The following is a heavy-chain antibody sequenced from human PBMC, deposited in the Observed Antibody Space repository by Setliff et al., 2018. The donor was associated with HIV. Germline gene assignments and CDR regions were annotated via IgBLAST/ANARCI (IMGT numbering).Heavy chain of an antibody. D-gene: IGHD4-17*01. CDR1: GYSISSGYY. CDR2: ISHSGST. V-gene: IGHV4-38-2*01. J-gene: IGHJ4*02. CDR3: ARIYDYGSYYFDY. Sequence: SETLSLTCAVSGYSISSGYYWGWIRQPPGKGLEWIGSISHSGSTYYNPSLKSRVTILVDTSKKQLSLKMSSVTAADTAVYYCARIYDYGSYYFDYWGQGTLVTVSS.